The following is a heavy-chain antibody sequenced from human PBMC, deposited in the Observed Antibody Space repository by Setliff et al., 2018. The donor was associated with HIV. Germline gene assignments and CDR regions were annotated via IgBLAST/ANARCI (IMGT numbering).Heavy chain of an antibody. CDR2: IYPGDSDT. CDR3: ARLAFWGDLPAAIPNYYYYMDV. CDR1: GYSFTSYW. Sequence: GESLKISCKGSGYSFTSYWIVWARQMPGKGLEWMGIIYPGDSDTRYSPSFQGQVTISVDKSINTAYLQWSSLKASDTAMYYCARLAFWGDLPAAIPNYYYYMDVWGKGTTVTVSS. J-gene: IGHJ6*03. D-gene: IGHD2-2*01. V-gene: IGHV5-51*01.